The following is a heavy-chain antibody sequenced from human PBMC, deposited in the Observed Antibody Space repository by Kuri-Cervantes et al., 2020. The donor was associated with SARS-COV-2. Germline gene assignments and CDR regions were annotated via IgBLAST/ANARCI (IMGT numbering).Heavy chain of an antibody. CDR3: ARDGGGHYYDSSGYYHYYYYGMDV. CDR1: GGSISSYY. J-gene: IGHJ6*02. V-gene: IGHV4-4*07. CDR2: IYTSGST. Sequence: SETLSLTCTVSGGSISSYYWSWIRQPAGKGLEWIGRIYTSGSTNYNPSLKSRVTMSVDTSKNQFSLKLSSVTAADTAVYYCARDGGGHYYDSSGYYHYYYYGMDVWGQGTTVTVSS. D-gene: IGHD3-22*01.